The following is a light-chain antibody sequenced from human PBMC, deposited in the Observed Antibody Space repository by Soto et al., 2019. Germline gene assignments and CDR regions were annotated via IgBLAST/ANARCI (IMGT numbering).Light chain of an antibody. CDR2: DAS. J-gene: IGKJ1*01. CDR1: QSISSW. Sequence: DIQMTQSPSTLSASVGDRVTITCRASQSISSWLAWYQQKPGKAPKLLIYDASSLESGVPSRFSDSGSGTEFTLTISSLQPDDFATYYCKQYNSYWWTFGQGTKVDIK. CDR3: KQYNSYWWT. V-gene: IGKV1-5*01.